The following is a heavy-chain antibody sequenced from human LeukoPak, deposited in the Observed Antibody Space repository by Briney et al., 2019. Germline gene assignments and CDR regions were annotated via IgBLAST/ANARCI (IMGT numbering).Heavy chain of an antibody. CDR3: VRDLTQLALFDY. CDR2: IWYDGSNK. V-gene: IGHV3-33*01. J-gene: IGHJ4*02. CDR1: GFTFSNYG. D-gene: IGHD6-13*01. Sequence: GRSLRLSCAASGFTFSNYGMHWVRQAPGKGLEWVAVIWYDGSNKYYADSVKGRFTLSRDNSKNTLFLQMNSLRPEDTAVYFCVRDLTQLALFDYWGQGTLVTVSS.